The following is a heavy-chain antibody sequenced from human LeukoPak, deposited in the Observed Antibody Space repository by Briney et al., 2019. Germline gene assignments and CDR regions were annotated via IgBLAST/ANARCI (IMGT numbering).Heavy chain of an antibody. D-gene: IGHD3-10*01. J-gene: IGHJ5*02. CDR1: GFTFSSYS. Sequence: NPGGSLRLSCAASGFTFSSYSMNWVRQAPGKGLEWVSSISSSSSYIYYADSVKGRFTISRDNAKNSLYLQMNSLRAEDTAVYYCARGNSITMVRGVWFDPWGQGTLVTVSS. V-gene: IGHV3-21*01. CDR2: ISSSSSYI. CDR3: ARGNSITMVRGVWFDP.